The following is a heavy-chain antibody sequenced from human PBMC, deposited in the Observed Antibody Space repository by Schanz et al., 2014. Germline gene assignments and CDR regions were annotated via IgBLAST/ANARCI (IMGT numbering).Heavy chain of an antibody. D-gene: IGHD5-12*01. V-gene: IGHV1-8*01. CDR2: MNPTTGNR. Sequence: QVQLVQSGAEVKKPGASVRVSCKASGYSFTTYDVNWVRQATGQGLEWMGWMNPTTGNRGYAQSFQGRVTMSRNTALKTAYMEITDLKFEDAGLYYCARRYDDRPLWGQGTLIAVSS. CDR1: GYSFTTYD. J-gene: IGHJ4*02. CDR3: ARRYDDRPL.